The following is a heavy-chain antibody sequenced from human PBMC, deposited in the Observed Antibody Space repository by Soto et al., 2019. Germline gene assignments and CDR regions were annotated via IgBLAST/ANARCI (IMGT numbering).Heavy chain of an antibody. V-gene: IGHV3-33*01. CDR2: IWYDGSNK. CDR3: PRSAYDILTGYSYYYGMDV. CDR1: GFTFSSYG. J-gene: IGHJ6*02. Sequence: QVQLVESGGGVVQPGRSLRLSCAASGFTFSSYGMHWVRQAPGKGLEWVAVIWYDGSNKYYADSVEGRFTISRDNSKNTLYLQMNSLRAEDTAVYYCPRSAYDILTGYSYYYGMDVWGQGTTVTVSS. D-gene: IGHD3-9*01.